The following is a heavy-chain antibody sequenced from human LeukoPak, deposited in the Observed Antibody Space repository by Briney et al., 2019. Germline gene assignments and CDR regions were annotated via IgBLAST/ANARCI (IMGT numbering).Heavy chain of an antibody. V-gene: IGHV5-51*01. Sequence: GESLKISCQGSGYNFANYWIACVRQMPGKGLEYMGIIYPGDSDTRYSPSFQGQVAFSADKSISTVYLQWRSLKASDTAMYYCARREGPTARTRRDYFDYWGQGSPVTVSS. J-gene: IGHJ4*02. CDR3: ARREGPTARTRRDYFDY. CDR2: IYPGDSDT. D-gene: IGHD1-26*01. CDR1: GYNFANYW.